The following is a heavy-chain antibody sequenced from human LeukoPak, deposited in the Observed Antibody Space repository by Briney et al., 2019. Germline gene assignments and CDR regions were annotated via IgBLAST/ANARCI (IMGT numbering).Heavy chain of an antibody. CDR1: GYTLTELS. D-gene: IGHD3-3*01. J-gene: IGHJ5*02. Sequence: ASVKVSCKVSGYTLTELSMHWVRQAPGKGLEWMGGFDPEDGETIYAQKFQGRVTMTEDTSTDTAYMELSSLRSEDTAVYYCATWHIRDYDFWSGRYNWFDPWGRGTLVTVSS. CDR2: FDPEDGET. CDR3: ATWHIRDYDFWSGRYNWFDP. V-gene: IGHV1-24*01.